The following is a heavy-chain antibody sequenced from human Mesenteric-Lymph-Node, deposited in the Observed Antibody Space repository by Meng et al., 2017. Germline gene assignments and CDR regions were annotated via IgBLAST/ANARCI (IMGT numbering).Heavy chain of an antibody. CDR3: ARGPSRWLQFSFDY. V-gene: IGHV4-31*03. J-gene: IGHJ4*02. Sequence: GRLRGSGPGLVKPSQTRSLTCTVSGGSISSGGYYWSWIRQHPGKGLEWIGYIYYSGSTYYNPSLKSRVTISVDTSKNQFSLKLSSVTAADTAVYYCARGPSRWLQFSFDYWGQGTLVTVSS. CDR1: GGSISSGGYY. D-gene: IGHD5-24*01. CDR2: IYYSGST.